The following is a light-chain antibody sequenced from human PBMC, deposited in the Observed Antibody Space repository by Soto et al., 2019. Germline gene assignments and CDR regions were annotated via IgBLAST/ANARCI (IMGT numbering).Light chain of an antibody. V-gene: IGKV3-15*01. J-gene: IGKJ5*01. CDR2: GAS. Sequence: EIVLTQSPATLSVSPGERATLSCRATQSVGTNLAWYQQKPGHVPRLLISGASTRATDIRARCSGSGSGTEFSLTIRSLQSEDLAVYYCQQFDSWPITFGQGTRLEIK. CDR3: QQFDSWPIT. CDR1: QSVGTN.